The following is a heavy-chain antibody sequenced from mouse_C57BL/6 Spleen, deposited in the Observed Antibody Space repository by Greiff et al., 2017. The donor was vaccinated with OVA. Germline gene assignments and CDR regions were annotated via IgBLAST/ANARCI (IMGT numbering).Heavy chain of an antibody. J-gene: IGHJ3*01. CDR2: IRNKANGYTT. D-gene: IGHD1-1*01. CDR1: GFTFTDYY. V-gene: IGHV7-3*01. CDR3: ASLHYYGSSPWFAY. Sequence: EVKLVESGGGLVQPGGSLSLSCAASGFTFTDYYMSWVRQPPGKALEWLGFIRNKANGYTTEYSASVKGRFTISRDNSQSILYLQMNALRAEDSATYYCASLHYYGSSPWFAYWGQGTLVTVSA.